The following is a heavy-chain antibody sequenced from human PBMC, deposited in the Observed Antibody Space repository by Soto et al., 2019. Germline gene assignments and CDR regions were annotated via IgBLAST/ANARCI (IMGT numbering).Heavy chain of an antibody. J-gene: IGHJ6*02. CDR2: ISGSGGTT. CDR3: TRYCPPASCYIRYGMDV. V-gene: IGHV3-23*01. Sequence: EVQLLESGGGLVQPGGSLRLSCAASGFTFTSYAMTWVRQAPGKGLEWVSTISGSGGTTYYADSVRGRFTISRDNSKSTLYLQMITLRAEDAALSSCTRYCPPASCYIRYGMDVWGQGTTVTVSS. D-gene: IGHD2-2*02. CDR1: GFTFTSYA.